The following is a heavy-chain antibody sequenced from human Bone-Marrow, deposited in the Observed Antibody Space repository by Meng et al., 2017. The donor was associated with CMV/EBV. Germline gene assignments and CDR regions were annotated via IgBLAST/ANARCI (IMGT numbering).Heavy chain of an antibody. V-gene: IGHV3-30*02. Sequence: GESLKISCAASGFTFSSYGMHWVRQAPGKGLEWVAFIRYDGSNKYYADSVKGRFTISRDNSKNTLYLQMNSLRAEDTAVYYCAAEYQLLNTPYFEYWGVGTVVTVSS. CDR2: IRYDGSNK. CDR3: AAEYQLLNTPYFEY. J-gene: IGHJ4*02. D-gene: IGHD1-1*01. CDR1: GFTFSSYG.